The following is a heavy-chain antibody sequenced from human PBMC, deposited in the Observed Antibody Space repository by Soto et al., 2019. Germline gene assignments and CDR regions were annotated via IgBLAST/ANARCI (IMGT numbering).Heavy chain of an antibody. V-gene: IGHV1-3*01. D-gene: IGHD2-21*02. Sequence: ASVKVSCKASGYTFTSYAMHWVRQSPGKRLEWMGWINAGNGNTKYSQKFQGRVTITRDTSASTAYMELSSLRSEDTAVYYCARSIVVVTALDYWGQGTLVTVSS. CDR1: GYTFTSYA. J-gene: IGHJ4*02. CDR3: ARSIVVVTALDY. CDR2: INAGNGNT.